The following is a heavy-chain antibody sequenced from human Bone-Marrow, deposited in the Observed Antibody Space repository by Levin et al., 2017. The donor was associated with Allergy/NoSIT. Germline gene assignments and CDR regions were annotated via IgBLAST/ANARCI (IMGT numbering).Heavy chain of an antibody. CDR1: EFTFSSYQ. CDR2: IDSSGSTK. V-gene: IGHV3-48*03. J-gene: IGHJ4*02. Sequence: QSGGSLRLSCAASEFTFSSYQMNWVRQAPGKGLEWISYIDSSGSTKYQADSVKGRFTIYRDNAKNSLYLQMSSLRVEDTAVYYCARSAMSRWELLDYWGQGTLVTVSS. CDR3: ARSAMSRWELLDY. D-gene: IGHD1-26*01.